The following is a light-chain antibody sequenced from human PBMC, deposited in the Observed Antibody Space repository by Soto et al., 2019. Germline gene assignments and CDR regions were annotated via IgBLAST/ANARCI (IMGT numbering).Light chain of an antibody. CDR3: ATWDDSLNGPV. J-gene: IGLJ2*01. Sequence: QPVLTQPPSASGTPGQTVTISCSGSSSNVASNAVNWYQHLPGTAPKLLIFSNNQRPAGVSDRFFGSKSGTSASLAISGRQSEDEADYYCATWDDSLNGPVFGGGTKLTVL. CDR1: SSNVASNA. CDR2: SNN. V-gene: IGLV1-44*01.